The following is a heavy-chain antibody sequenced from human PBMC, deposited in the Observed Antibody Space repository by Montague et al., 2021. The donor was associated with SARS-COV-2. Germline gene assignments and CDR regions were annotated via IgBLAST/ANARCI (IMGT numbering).Heavy chain of an antibody. Sequence: SETLSLTCTVSGDSVSSTTYYWAWIRQPPGKGLVYIGTNYYSGSSYYNPSLKSRVAMSVDTSKNQFSLKLSSVTAADTAVYYCARDWGYLDWLFHSDYYYGMDVWGQGTTVTVSS. J-gene: IGHJ6*02. CDR2: NYYSGSS. CDR3: ARDWGYLDWLFHSDYYYGMDV. CDR1: GDSVSSTTYY. V-gene: IGHV4-39*07. D-gene: IGHD3-9*01.